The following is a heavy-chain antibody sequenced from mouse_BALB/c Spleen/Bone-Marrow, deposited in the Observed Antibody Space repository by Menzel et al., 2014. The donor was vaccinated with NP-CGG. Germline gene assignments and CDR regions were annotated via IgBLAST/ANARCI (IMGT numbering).Heavy chain of an antibody. CDR2: IDPSDSET. D-gene: IGHD1-1*01. CDR1: GYSFTSYW. V-gene: IGHV1-74*01. Sequence: QVQLQQSGPQLVRPGASVKISCKASGYSFTSYWMHWVKQRPGQGLEWIGMIDPSDSETRLNQMFKDKATLTVDKSSSSAYRQLSSPTSEDSAVYFWAGVGSSPAWFAYWGQGTLVTVSA. J-gene: IGHJ3*01. CDR3: AGVGSSPAWFAY.